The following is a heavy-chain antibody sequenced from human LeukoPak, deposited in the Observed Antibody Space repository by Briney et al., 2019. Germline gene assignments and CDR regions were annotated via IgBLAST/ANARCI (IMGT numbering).Heavy chain of an antibody. CDR2: ISSSSSYI. V-gene: IGHV3-21*01. D-gene: IGHD4-17*01. CDR1: GFTFSSYS. Sequence: GGSLRLSCAASGFTFSSYSMNWVRQAPGKGLEWVSSISSSSSYIYYADSVKGRFTISRDNAKNSLYLQMNSPRAEDTAVYYCARGTTVTIDAFDIWGQGTMVTVSS. J-gene: IGHJ3*02. CDR3: ARGTTVTIDAFDI.